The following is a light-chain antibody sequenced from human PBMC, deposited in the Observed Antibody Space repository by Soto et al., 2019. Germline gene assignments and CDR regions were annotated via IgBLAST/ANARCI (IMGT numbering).Light chain of an antibody. CDR2: SAS. CDR1: QAMSTF. Sequence: IQLTQSPSSLSASVGARVTITCRASQAMSTFLAWYQQKPGDPPKLLIYSASTLQRGVPSRFSGRGSGTDFTLIISSLQPEDFATYYCQQLNSFPPTFGGGTKVEIK. J-gene: IGKJ4*01. CDR3: QQLNSFPPT. V-gene: IGKV1-9*01.